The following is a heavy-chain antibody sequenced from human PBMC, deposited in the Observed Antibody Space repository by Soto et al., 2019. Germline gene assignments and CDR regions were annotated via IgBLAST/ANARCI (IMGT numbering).Heavy chain of an antibody. J-gene: IGHJ6*02. CDR2: IVPRFGSP. CDR1: GGTFSDFA. V-gene: IGHV1-69*06. D-gene: IGHD3-3*01. Sequence: QVQLVQSGAEMRKPGSALRVSCKASGGTFSDFAFSWVRQAPGQGLEWMGGIVPRFGSPHYAQKFGGRVTISAETSTSTVYMEVSSMRFDDTAAYFCARDLIQLRLAKYSFSGMDVWGQGTTITVSS. CDR3: ARDLIQLRLAKYSFSGMDV.